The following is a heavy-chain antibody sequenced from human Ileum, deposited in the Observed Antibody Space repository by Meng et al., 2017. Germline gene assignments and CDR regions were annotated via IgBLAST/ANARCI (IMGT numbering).Heavy chain of an antibody. J-gene: IGHJ4*02. Sequence: SLKISCTASGSTFDKYAMHWVRQAPGKGLEWVSGISWNSGSIGYADSVKGRFTISRDNAKNSLYLQMNSLRAEDTAFYYCAKGRGAVWGGFDHWGQGTRVTGSS. D-gene: IGHD6-19*01. CDR1: GSTFDKYA. CDR2: ISWNSGSI. V-gene: IGHV3-9*01. CDR3: AKGRGAVWGGFDH.